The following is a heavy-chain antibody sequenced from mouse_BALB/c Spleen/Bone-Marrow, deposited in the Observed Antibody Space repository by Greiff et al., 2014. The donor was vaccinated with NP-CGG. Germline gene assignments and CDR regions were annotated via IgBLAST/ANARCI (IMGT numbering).Heavy chain of an antibody. J-gene: IGHJ3*01. CDR1: NSW. V-gene: IGHV1S130*01. CDR2: IHPISGNT. CDR3: ARGFAY. Sequence: QVQLQQSGSVLVRPGASVKLSNSWMHWAKQRPGQGLEWIGNIHPISGNTNYNEKFKGKATLTVDTSSSTAYVDLNSLTSEDSPVYYCARGFAYWGQGTLVTVSA.